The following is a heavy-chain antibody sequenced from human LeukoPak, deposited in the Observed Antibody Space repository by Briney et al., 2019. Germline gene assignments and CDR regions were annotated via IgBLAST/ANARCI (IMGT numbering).Heavy chain of an antibody. CDR1: GFTFSSYA. J-gene: IGHJ4*02. CDR2: ISGSGGIT. D-gene: IGHD2-15*01. V-gene: IGHV3-23*01. CDR3: ARERVGGWFIGSFDY. Sequence: GGSLRLSCKASGFTFSSYAMSWVRQAPGKGLQWVSAISGSGGITYYADSVKGRVTISRDNSKNTLFLQMNSLRAEDAAVYFCARERVGGWFIGSFDYWSQGTLVTVSS.